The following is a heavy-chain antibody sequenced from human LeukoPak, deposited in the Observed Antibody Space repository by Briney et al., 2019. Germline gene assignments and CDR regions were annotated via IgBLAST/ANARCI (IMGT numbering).Heavy chain of an antibody. J-gene: IGHJ4*02. CDR2: ISYDGSNK. CDR3: ARGEGYSGYLDQDY. V-gene: IGHV3-30*03. D-gene: IGHD5-12*01. Sequence: GRSLRLSCAASGFTFSSYGMHWVRQAPGKGLEWVAVISYDGSNKYYADSVKGRFTISRDNAKNSLYLQMNSLRAEDTAVYYCARGEGYSGYLDQDYWGQGTLVTVSS. CDR1: GFTFSSYG.